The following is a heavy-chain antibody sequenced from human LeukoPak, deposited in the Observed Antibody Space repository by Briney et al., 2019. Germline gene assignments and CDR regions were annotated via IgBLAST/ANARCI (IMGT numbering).Heavy chain of an antibody. CDR1: GFPFSNAW. CDR2: IKSKTDGGTT. J-gene: IGHJ4*02. V-gene: IGHV3-15*01. Sequence: GGSLRLSCAVSGFPFSNAWMSWVRQAPGKGLEWVGRIKSKTDGGTTDYGAPVKGRFTISRDDSKNTLYLQMNSLKTEDTAVYYCTARAGYHKGYFDYWGQGTLVTVSS. CDR3: TARAGYHKGYFDY. D-gene: IGHD2-2*01.